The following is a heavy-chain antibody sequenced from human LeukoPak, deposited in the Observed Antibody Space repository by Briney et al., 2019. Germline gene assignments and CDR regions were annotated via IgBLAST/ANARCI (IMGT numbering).Heavy chain of an antibody. J-gene: IGHJ4*02. CDR3: ARAGYSSSPTFLDY. CDR1: GYTLTELS. D-gene: IGHD6-6*01. Sequence: ASVKVSCKVSGYTLTELSMHWVRQAPGKGLEWMGGFDPEDGETIYAQKFQGRVTMTTDTSTSTAYMELRSLRSDDTAVYYCARAGYSSSPTFLDYWGQGTLVTVSS. V-gene: IGHV1-24*01. CDR2: FDPEDGET.